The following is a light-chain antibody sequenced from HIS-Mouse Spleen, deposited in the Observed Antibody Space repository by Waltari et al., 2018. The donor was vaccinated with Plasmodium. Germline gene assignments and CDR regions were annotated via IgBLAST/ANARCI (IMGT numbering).Light chain of an antibody. J-gene: IGKJ4*01. CDR1: QGISSY. CDR2: AAS. V-gene: IGKV1-8*01. Sequence: AIRMTQSPSSFSASTGDRVTITCRASQGISSYLAWSQQKPGKAPKLLIYAASNLQSGVPSRFSGSGSGTDFTLTISCLQSEDFATYYCQQYYSYPLTFGGGTKVEIK. CDR3: QQYYSYPLT.